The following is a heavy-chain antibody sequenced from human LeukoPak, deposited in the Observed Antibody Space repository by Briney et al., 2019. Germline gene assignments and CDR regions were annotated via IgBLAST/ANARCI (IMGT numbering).Heavy chain of an antibody. J-gene: IGHJ4*02. Sequence: ASETLSLTCAVYGGSFSGYYRSWMRQPPGKGLEWIGEINHSGSTNYNPSLKSRVTISVDTSKNQFSLKLSSVTAADTAVYYCARAEINDYSRYWGQGIPVIVSS. CDR3: ARAEINDYSRY. V-gene: IGHV4-34*01. CDR1: GGSFSGYY. D-gene: IGHD4-11*01. CDR2: INHSGST.